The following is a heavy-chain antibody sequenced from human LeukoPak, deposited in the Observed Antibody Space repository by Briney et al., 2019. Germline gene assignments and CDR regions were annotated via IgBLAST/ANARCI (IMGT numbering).Heavy chain of an antibody. CDR2: IYPGDSDA. CDR3: ARPPYSGSSVDAFDI. Sequence: GESLKISCKGSAYTFTNFWIGWVRQVPGKGLEWMGFIYPGDSDATYSPSFQGLVTISADNSITTAYLQWSSLKASDTAMYYCARPPYSGSSVDAFDIWGQGTMVTVSS. V-gene: IGHV5-51*01. D-gene: IGHD1-26*01. CDR1: AYTFTNFW. J-gene: IGHJ3*02.